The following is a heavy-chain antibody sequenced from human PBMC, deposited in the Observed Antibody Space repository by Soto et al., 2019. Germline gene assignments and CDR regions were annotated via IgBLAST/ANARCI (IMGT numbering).Heavy chain of an antibody. CDR2: IIPIFGTA. D-gene: IGHD4-17*01. CDR1: GGPFISYA. Sequence: SVKVSCKASGGPFISYAIIWVRQSPGQGLEWMGGIIPIFGTANYAQKFQGRVIITADESMSTAYMELSSPRSEDSAVYYCARGYGDSYYFYGMDVWGQGTTVTVYS. J-gene: IGHJ6*02. V-gene: IGHV1-69*01. CDR3: ARGYGDSYYFYGMDV.